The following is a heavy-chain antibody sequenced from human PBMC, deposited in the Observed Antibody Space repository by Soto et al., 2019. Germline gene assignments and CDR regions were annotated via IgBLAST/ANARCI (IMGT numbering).Heavy chain of an antibody. V-gene: IGHV3-21*01. CDR1: GLTFSSYN. CDR2: ISATGSNI. CDR3: ARNRLYGDYVAPYYYSMDV. Sequence: EVQLVESGGGLVKPGGSRRLSCAAAGLTFSSYNMNWVRQAPGKWLEWVSSISATGSNIYYAASVKGRFTISRDNTKNSLFLQMNSLRAEDTAVYYCARNRLYGDYVAPYYYSMDVWGKGTTVTVSS. J-gene: IGHJ6*03. D-gene: IGHD4-17*01.